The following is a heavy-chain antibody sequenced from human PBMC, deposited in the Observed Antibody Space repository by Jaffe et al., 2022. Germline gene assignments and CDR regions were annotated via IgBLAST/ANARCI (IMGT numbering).Heavy chain of an antibody. CDR3: ARGSPPRGGSIFCLRCHTFDY. J-gene: IGHJ4*02. CDR1: GFTFSSYS. CDR2: ISSSSSYI. D-gene: IGHD3-3*01. V-gene: IGHV3-21*01. Sequence: EVQLVESGGGLVKPGGSLRLSCAASGFTFSSYSMNWVRQAPGKGLEWVSSISSSSSYIYYADSVKGRFTISRDNAKNSLYLQMNSLRAEDTAVYYCARGSPPRGGSIFCLRCHTFDYWGQGTLVTVSS.